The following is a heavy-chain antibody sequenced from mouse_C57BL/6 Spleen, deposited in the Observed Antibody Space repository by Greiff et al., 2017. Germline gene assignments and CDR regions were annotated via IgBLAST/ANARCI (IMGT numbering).Heavy chain of an antibody. CDR3: ARQGETDPFDY. CDR2: ISNGGGST. J-gene: IGHJ2*01. D-gene: IGHD4-1*01. Sequence: EVKLVESGGGLVQPGGSLKLSCAASGFTFSDYYMYWVRQTPEKRLEWVAYISNGGGSTYYPDTVKGRFTISRDNAKNTLYLQMSRMKSEDTAMYYCARQGETDPFDYWGQGTTLTVSS. CDR1: GFTFSDYY. V-gene: IGHV5-12*01.